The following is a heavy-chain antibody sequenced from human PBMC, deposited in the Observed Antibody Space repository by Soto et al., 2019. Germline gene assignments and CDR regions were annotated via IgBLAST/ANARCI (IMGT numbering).Heavy chain of an antibody. V-gene: IGHV3-49*04. J-gene: IGHJ6*02. CDR1: GFTFGDYA. CDR3: TSHCSSTSCVGSYYYGMDV. D-gene: IGHD2-2*01. CDR2: IRSKAYGGTT. Sequence: GGSLRLSCTASGFTFGDYAMSWVRQAPGKGLEWVGFIRSKAYGGTTEYAASVKGRFTISRDDSKSIAYLQMNSLKTEDTAVYYCTSHCSSTSCVGSYYYGMDVWGQGTTVTVSS.